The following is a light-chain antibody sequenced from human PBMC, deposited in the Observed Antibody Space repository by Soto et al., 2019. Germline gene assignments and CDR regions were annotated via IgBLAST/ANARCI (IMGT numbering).Light chain of an antibody. CDR2: EDS. Sequence: QSVLTQPASVSGSPGQSITISCTGTSSDFGSYNLVSWYQQHPGKAPKLMIYEDSKLPSGVSNRFSGSKSGNTASLTISGLQAEDDADYYCCSYAGSSTYVFGTGTKLTVL. J-gene: IGLJ1*01. CDR1: SSDFGSYNL. V-gene: IGLV2-23*01. CDR3: CSYAGSSTYV.